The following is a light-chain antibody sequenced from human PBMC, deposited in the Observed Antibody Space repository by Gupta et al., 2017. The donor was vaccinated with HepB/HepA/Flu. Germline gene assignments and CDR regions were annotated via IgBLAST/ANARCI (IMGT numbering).Light chain of an antibody. CDR3: SSYTSSSTVV. CDR1: SSDVGGYKY. V-gene: IGLV2-14*03. CDR2: DVS. Sequence: QSPLTQPASVSGSLGQSIPTPCTGTSSDVGGYKYVSWYQQHPGKVPKLMIYDVSNRPSGVSNRFSGSKSGNTASLTISGLQAEDEADYYCSSYTSSSTVVFGGGTKLTVL. J-gene: IGLJ2*01.